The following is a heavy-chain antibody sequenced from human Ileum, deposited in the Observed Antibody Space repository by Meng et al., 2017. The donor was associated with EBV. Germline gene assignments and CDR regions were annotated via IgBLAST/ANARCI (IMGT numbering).Heavy chain of an antibody. CDR1: GGSFNDYD. CDR3: ARYGRCNGNSFYCFDP. D-gene: IGHD4-23*01. Sequence: QGRLQQCAPGTLEPSETLSLTCAVYGGSFNDYDWTWLRQPPGKGLEWIGKIDQSGYTKFNPSLSSRATISRDTSNNQFSLRLNSVTAADTALYYCARYGRCNGNSFYCFDPWGQGTLVTVSS. J-gene: IGHJ5*02. V-gene: IGHV4-34*01. CDR2: IDQSGYT.